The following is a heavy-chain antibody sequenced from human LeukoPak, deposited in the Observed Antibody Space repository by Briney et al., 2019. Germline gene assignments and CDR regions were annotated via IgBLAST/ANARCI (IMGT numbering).Heavy chain of an antibody. J-gene: IGHJ4*02. CDR3: AKESLTYYYGSGEMYYFDY. CDR2: ISDDGSTK. D-gene: IGHD3-10*01. Sequence: QPGGSLRLSCAASGFTFSRFAMHWVRQAPGKGLDWLSVISDDGSTKYYADSVKGRFTISRDNSKNTLYLQMNSLRAEDTAVYYCAKESLTYYYGSGEMYYFDYWGQGTLVTVSS. CDR1: GFTFSRFA. V-gene: IGHV3-30-3*01.